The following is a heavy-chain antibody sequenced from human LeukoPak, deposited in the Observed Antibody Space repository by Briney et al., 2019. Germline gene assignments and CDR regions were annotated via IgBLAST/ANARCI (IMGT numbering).Heavy chain of an antibody. CDR1: GGSISSYY. CDR3: ARRHNWNYFDY. Sequence: SETLSLTCTVSGGSISSYYWSWIRQPPGKGLEWIGYIYYSGSTNYNPSLKSRVTIPVDTSKNQFSLKLSSVTAADTAVYYCARRHNWNYFDYWGQGTLVTVSS. D-gene: IGHD1-20*01. CDR2: IYYSGST. V-gene: IGHV4-59*08. J-gene: IGHJ4*02.